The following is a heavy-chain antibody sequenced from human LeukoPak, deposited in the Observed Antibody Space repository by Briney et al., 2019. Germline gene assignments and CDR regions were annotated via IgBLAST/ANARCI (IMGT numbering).Heavy chain of an antibody. J-gene: IGHJ4*02. D-gene: IGHD3-22*01. V-gene: IGHV4-59*01. CDR1: GGSIISYY. CDR2: IYYSGST. Sequence: SETLSLTCTVSGGSIISYYWSWIRQPPGKGLEWIGYIYYSGSTNYNPSLKSRVTISVDTSKNQFSLKLSSVTAADTAVYYCARGNYDNSGYYQNYFDYWGQGTLVTVSS. CDR3: ARGNYDNSGYYQNYFDY.